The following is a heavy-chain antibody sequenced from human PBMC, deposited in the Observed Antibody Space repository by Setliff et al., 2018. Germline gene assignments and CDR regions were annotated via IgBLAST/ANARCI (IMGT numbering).Heavy chain of an antibody. V-gene: IGHV3-23*01. J-gene: IGHJ4*02. Sequence: PGGSLRLSCEASGFTFNNYAMSWARQAPGKGLEWVSMISGSAQTTYYADSVKGRFTISRDNSKNTVYLEMNSLRAEDTAVYYCAKRGPYCSGGTCHYYFDYWGQGTLVTVSS. D-gene: IGHD2-15*01. CDR1: GFTFNNYA. CDR2: ISGSAQTT. CDR3: AKRGPYCSGGTCHYYFDY.